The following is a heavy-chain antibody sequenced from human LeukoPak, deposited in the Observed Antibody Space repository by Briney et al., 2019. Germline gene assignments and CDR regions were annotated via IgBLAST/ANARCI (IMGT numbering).Heavy chain of an antibody. D-gene: IGHD5-12*01. CDR2: RNPNSGNT. CDR1: GYTFTSYD. Sequence: ASETVSCKASGYTFTSYDINWVRQATGQGLEWMGWRNPNSGNTGYAHKFQGRVTMTRNTSISTAYMELRSLRSEDTAVYYCARAPMATIKVANSFDPWGQGSLVTASS. J-gene: IGHJ5*02. CDR3: ARAPMATIKVANSFDP. V-gene: IGHV1-8*01.